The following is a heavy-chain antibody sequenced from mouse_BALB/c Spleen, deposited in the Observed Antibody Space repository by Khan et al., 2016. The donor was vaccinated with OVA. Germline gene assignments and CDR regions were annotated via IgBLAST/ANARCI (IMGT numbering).Heavy chain of an antibody. CDR1: GFSLTDYA. CDR2: IWAGGSK. J-gene: IGHJ4*01. CDR3: AKDPPYYGMDY. V-gene: IGHV2-6-5*01. Sequence: QVQLKVSGPGLVAPSQSLSITCTVSGFSLTDYAVSWIRQPPGKGLEWLGVIWAGGSKYHNSVLKSRLSISKDNSKSQVFLKVNKLQPDDTAMYYCAKDPPYYGMDYWGQGTSVNVSS.